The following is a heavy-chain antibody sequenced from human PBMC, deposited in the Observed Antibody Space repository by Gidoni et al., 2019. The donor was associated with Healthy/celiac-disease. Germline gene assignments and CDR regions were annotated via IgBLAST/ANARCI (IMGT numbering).Heavy chain of an antibody. Sequence: QLQLQESGPGLVKPSETLSLTCTVSGGSISSSSSYWGWIRQPPGKGLEWIGSIYYSGSTYYNPSLKSRVTISVDTSKNQFSLKLSSVTAADTAVYYCARRPHDFWSGNFDYWGQGTLVTVSS. CDR3: ARRPHDFWSGNFDY. CDR1: GGSISSSSSY. J-gene: IGHJ4*02. CDR2: IYYSGST. V-gene: IGHV4-39*01. D-gene: IGHD3-3*01.